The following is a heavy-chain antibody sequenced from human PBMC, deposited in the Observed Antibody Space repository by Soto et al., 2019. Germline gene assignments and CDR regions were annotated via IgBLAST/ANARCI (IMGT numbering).Heavy chain of an antibody. CDR1: GYTFTSYY. V-gene: IGHV1-46*03. Sequence: GASVKVSCKASGYTFTSYYMHWVRQAPGQGLEWMGIINPSGGSTSYAQKFQGRVTMTRDTSTSTVYMELSSLRSEDTAVYYCARDSGYCSGCSCLYYFDYWGQGTLVTVSS. CDR2: INPSGGST. CDR3: ARDSGYCSGCSCLYYFDY. J-gene: IGHJ4*02. D-gene: IGHD2-15*01.